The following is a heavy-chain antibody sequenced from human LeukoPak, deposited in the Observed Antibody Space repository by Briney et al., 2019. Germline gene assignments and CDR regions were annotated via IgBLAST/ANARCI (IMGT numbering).Heavy chain of an antibody. V-gene: IGHV1-18*04. J-gene: IGHJ4*02. CDR2: ISAYNGNT. Sequence: ASVKVSCKASGYTFTGYYMHWVRQAPGQGLEWMGWISAYNGNTNYAQKLQGRVTMTTDTSTSTAYMELRSLRSDDTAVYYCANNTYYYDSSGYYFDWGQGALVTVSS. D-gene: IGHD3-22*01. CDR1: GYTFTGYY. CDR3: ANNTYYYDSSGYYFD.